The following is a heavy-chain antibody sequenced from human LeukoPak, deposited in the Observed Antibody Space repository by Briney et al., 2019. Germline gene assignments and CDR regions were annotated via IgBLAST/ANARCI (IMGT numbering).Heavy chain of an antibody. CDR1: GGSISSYY. D-gene: IGHD6-6*01. J-gene: IGHJ5*02. Sequence: SETLSLTCTVSGGSISSYYWSWIRQPPGKGLEWIGYIYYSGSTNYNPSLKSRVTISVDTSKNQYSLKLSSVTAADTAVYYCVKGHSSSSFDPWGQGTLVTVSS. CDR2: IYYSGST. V-gene: IGHV4-59*01. CDR3: VKGHSSSSFDP.